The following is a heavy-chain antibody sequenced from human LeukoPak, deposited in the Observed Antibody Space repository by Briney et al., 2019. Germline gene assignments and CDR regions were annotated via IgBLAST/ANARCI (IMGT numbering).Heavy chain of an antibody. CDR1: GFTFNKYA. CDR2: ISGSDAGT. D-gene: IGHD2-8*02. CDR3: AKAPLGRCTGAICYSFDY. J-gene: IGHJ4*02. V-gene: IGHV3-23*01. Sequence: GGSLRLSCAASGFTFNKYATSWVRQAPGKGLEWVSAISGSDAGTYYADSVKGRFTISRDNSKNTLYLQMNSLRAEDAVVYYCAKAPLGRCTGAICYSFDYWGQGTLVTVSS.